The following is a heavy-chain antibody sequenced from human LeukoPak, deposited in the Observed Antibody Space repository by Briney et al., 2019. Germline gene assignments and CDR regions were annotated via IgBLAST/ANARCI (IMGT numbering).Heavy chain of an antibody. V-gene: IGHV1-18*01. CDR2: ISTYNGNT. CDR1: GYTFTSFG. CDR3: ARGKQWLRSDAFDI. J-gene: IGHJ3*02. D-gene: IGHD6-19*01. Sequence: GASVKVSCKASGYTFTSFGINWVRQAPGQGLEWMGWISTYNGNTNYAQKLQGRVTMTTDTSTNTVYMELRSLRSDGTAVYYCARGKQWLRSDAFDIWGQRTMVTVSS.